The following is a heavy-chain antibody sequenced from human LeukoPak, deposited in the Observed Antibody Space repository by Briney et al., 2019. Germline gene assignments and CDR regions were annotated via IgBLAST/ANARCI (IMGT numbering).Heavy chain of an antibody. CDR1: GFTLSSFT. J-gene: IGHJ4*02. CDR2: ISYDGDNK. CDR3: ARDREGDFDY. Sequence: PGGSLRLSCAASGFTLSSFTMHWVRQAPGKGLEWVAVISYDGDNKQFADAVKGRFTISRDDSKNTLHLHMNSLRAEDTAVYYCARDREGDFDYWGQGTLVTVSS. V-gene: IGHV3-30-3*01.